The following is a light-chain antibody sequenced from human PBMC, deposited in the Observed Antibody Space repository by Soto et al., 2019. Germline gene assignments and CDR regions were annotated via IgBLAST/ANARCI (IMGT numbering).Light chain of an antibody. CDR3: SSYISSSTLLYV. Sequence: QSALTQPASVSGSPGQSITISCTGTSSDVGGYNYVSWYQQHPGKAPKLMIYDVSNRPSGVSNRLSGSKSGNTASLTISGLQAEDEADYYCSSYISSSTLLYVFGTGTKLTVL. CDR1: SSDVGGYNY. V-gene: IGLV2-14*01. J-gene: IGLJ1*01. CDR2: DVS.